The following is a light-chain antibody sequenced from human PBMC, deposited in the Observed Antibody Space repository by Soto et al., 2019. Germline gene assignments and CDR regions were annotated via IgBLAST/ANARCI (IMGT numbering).Light chain of an antibody. CDR2: DVS. J-gene: IGKJ4*01. CDR1: QSVNNY. Sequence: EIVLTQSPATLSLSPGERATLSCRASQSVNNYLAWYQQKPGQAPRLLIYDVSNRATGIPARFSGSGSGTDFTLTISSLEREDFAVYYCQQRTNLPLTFGGGTTVEIK. CDR3: QQRTNLPLT. V-gene: IGKV3-11*01.